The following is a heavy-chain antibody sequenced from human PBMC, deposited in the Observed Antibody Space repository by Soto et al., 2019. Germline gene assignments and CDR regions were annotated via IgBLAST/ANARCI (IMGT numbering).Heavy chain of an antibody. CDR2: IYYRGST. J-gene: IGHJ6*02. V-gene: IGHV4-59*11. D-gene: IGHD1-26*01. CDR1: GGPNISPY. Sequence: SESLSLDFTGSGGPNISPYWSWVRQAPGKGLEWIGHIYYRGSTNYNPSLRSRSTISVDTSKNQFSLKLNSVTTADTAVYYCARDGREASGMDVWGQGTKVTVS. CDR3: ARDGREASGMDV.